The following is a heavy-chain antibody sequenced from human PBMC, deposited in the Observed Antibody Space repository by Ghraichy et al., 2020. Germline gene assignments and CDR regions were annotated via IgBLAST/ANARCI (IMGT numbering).Heavy chain of an antibody. CDR1: GYTLTELS. Sequence: ASVKVSCKVSGYTLTELSMHWVRQAPGKGLEWMGGFDPEDGETIYAQKFQGRVTMTEDTSTDTAYMELSSLRSEDTAVYYCATDGHSSSWYKGRNNWFDPWGQGTLVTVSS. CDR2: FDPEDGET. CDR3: ATDGHSSSWYKGRNNWFDP. D-gene: IGHD6-13*01. V-gene: IGHV1-24*01. J-gene: IGHJ5*02.